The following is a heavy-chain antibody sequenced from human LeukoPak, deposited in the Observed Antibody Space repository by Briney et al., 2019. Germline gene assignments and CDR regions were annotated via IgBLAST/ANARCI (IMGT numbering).Heavy chain of an antibody. CDR1: GFTFSSYG. CDR2: ISYDGSNK. D-gene: IGHD1-1*01. Sequence: PGGSLRLSCAASGFTFSSYGMHWVRQAPGKGLEWVAVISYDGSNKYYADSVKGRFTISRDNSKNTLYLQMNSLRAEDTAVYYCAKDMIGTTGPIRDYWGQGTLVTVSS. J-gene: IGHJ4*02. V-gene: IGHV3-30*18. CDR3: AKDMIGTTGPIRDY.